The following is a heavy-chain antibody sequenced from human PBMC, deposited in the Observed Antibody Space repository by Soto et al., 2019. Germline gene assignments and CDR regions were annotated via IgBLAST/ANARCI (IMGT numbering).Heavy chain of an antibody. CDR3: ASNVEMATGNFDY. Sequence: ASVKVSCKASGGTFSSYAISWVRQAPGQGLEWMGGIIPIFGTANYAQKFQGRVTITADESTSTAYMELSSLRSEDTAVYYCASNVEMATGNFDYWGQGTLVTVSS. CDR2: IIPIFGTA. V-gene: IGHV1-69*13. J-gene: IGHJ4*02. D-gene: IGHD5-12*01. CDR1: GGTFSSYA.